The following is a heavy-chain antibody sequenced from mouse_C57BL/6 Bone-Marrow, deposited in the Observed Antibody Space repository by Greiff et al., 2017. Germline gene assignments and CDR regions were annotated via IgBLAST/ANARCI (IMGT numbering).Heavy chain of an antibody. Sequence: QVQLQQPGAELVKPGASVKLSCKASGYTFTSYWITWVKQRPGQGLEWIGEIYPAGGSTNYNEKFKSKATLTVDTSSSTAYMQLSSLTSEDSAVDYCARDYDGYYEEEWDYWGQGTTLTVSS. CDR1: GYTFTSYW. CDR3: ARDYDGYYEEEWDY. D-gene: IGHD2-3*01. J-gene: IGHJ2*01. V-gene: IGHV1-55*01. CDR2: IYPAGGST.